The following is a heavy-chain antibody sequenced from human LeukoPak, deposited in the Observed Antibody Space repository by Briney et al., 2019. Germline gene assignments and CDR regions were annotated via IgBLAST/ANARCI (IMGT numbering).Heavy chain of an antibody. CDR2: ISAGGGST. D-gene: IGHD3-10*01. Sequence: GGSLRLSCAASGFTFSSYAMSWVRQAPGKGLEWVSTISAGGGSTYYADSVKGRFTISRDSSKNPLYLQMNSLRAEDTAVYYCAKGYGSGSSRYYFDYWGQGTLVTVCS. CDR3: AKGYGSGSSRYYFDY. J-gene: IGHJ4*02. V-gene: IGHV3-23*01. CDR1: GFTFSSYA.